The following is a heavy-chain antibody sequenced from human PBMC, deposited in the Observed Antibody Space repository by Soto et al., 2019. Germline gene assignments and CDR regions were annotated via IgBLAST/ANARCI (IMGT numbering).Heavy chain of an antibody. CDR3: ASRDPGTSVDY. V-gene: IGHV4-4*02. CDR1: GGSFTSNNW. Sequence: SETLSLTCAVSGGSFTSNNWWTWVRQPPGQGLEWIGEIYRTGSTNYNPSLKSRVTISLDKSENQFSLKVTSLTAADTAVYYCASRDPGTSVDYWGQGTLVTISS. D-gene: IGHD1-7*01. CDR2: IYRTGST. J-gene: IGHJ4*02.